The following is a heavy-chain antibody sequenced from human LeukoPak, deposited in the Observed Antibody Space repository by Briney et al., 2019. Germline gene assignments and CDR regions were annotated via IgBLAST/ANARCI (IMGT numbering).Heavy chain of an antibody. D-gene: IGHD3-22*01. Sequence: PGGSLRLSCAASGFTFSSYSMNWVRHAPEKGLEWVSSICSSSSYIYYADSVRSRYTISTDNAKNTLYLQMNSLRAEDTAVYYCAREPYDSSGLDNWGQGNLVTVSS. V-gene: IGHV3-21*01. CDR1: GFTFSSYS. CDR2: ICSSSSYI. CDR3: AREPYDSSGLDN. J-gene: IGHJ4*02.